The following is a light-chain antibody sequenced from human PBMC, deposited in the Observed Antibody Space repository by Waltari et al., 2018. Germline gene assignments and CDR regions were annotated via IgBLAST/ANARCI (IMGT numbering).Light chain of an antibody. V-gene: IGKV3-15*01. CDR2: GAS. CDR1: RSVSTN. Sequence: EIVITQSAATLSVSPGERATLSCRASRSVSTNLAWYQQKPGQPPRLLIFGASTRATGVPARFSGSGSGTEFTLTISTMQFEDSAVYYCQQYDNWPPFTFGGGTKVEIK. J-gene: IGKJ4*01. CDR3: QQYDNWPPFT.